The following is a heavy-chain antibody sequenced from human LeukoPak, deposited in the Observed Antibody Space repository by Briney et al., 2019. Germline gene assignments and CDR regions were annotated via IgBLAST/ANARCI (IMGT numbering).Heavy chain of an antibody. V-gene: IGHV3-30*18. CDR3: AKEENTAANS. CDR2: ISYDGSYE. J-gene: IGHJ4*02. CDR1: GFTVSSNY. Sequence: GGSLRLSCAASGFTVSSNYMTWVRQAPGKGLEWVAVISYDGSYEYLAESVKGRFTISRDDSKNTLYLQINSLRAEDTAMYYCAKEENTAANSWGQGTLVSVSS. D-gene: IGHD2-2*01.